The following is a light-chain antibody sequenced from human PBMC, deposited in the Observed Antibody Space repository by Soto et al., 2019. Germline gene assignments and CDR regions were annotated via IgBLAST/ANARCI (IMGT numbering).Light chain of an antibody. CDR2: DVS. J-gene: IGLJ1*01. CDR3: SSYTSTYTYV. V-gene: IGLV2-14*03. Sequence: QSALTQPASVSGSPGQSITISCTGTSSDIGGYNHVSWYQHHPGKAPKVMIYDVSNRPSGVSNRFWGSKSGNTASLTISGLQAEDEADYYCSSYTSTYTYVFGTGIELTVL. CDR1: SSDIGGYNH.